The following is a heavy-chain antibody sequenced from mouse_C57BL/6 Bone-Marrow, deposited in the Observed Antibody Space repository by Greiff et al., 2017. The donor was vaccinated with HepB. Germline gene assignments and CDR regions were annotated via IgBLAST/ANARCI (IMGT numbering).Heavy chain of an antibody. CDR1: GFTFSDYY. CDR2: ISNGGGST. D-gene: IGHD2-5*01. J-gene: IGHJ3*01. V-gene: IGHV5-12*01. Sequence: EVKLMESGGGLVQPGGSLKLSCAASGFTFSDYYMYWVRQTPEKRLEWVAYISNGGGSTYYPDTVKGRFTISRDNAKNTLYLQMSRLKSEDTAMYYCARQGGYSNYVWFAYWGQGTLVTVSA. CDR3: ARQGGYSNYVWFAY.